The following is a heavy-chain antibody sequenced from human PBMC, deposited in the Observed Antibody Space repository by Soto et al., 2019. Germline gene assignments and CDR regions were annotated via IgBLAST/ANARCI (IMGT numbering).Heavy chain of an antibody. V-gene: IGHV1-3*01. CDR1: GYTFSGHA. D-gene: IGHD3-10*02. J-gene: IGHJ5*02. Sequence: QVHFVQSGAEVKKPGASVKVSCKASGYTFSGHAIHWLRQAPGQRPEWLGWINAGNSKTHYSEKFEGRVTFTRDTVATTVNMELTSLTSEDTAVYYCGRDQSGTGYYVDWFDPWGQGTLVTVSS. CDR3: GRDQSGTGYYVDWFDP. CDR2: INAGNSKT.